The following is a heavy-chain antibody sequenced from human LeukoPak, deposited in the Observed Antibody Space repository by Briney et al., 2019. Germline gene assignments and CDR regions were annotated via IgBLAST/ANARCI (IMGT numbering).Heavy chain of an antibody. V-gene: IGHV1-46*01. J-gene: IGHJ4*02. Sequence: GASVKVSCQASGYLFISYYIHWVRQAPGQGLEWMGVINPSDGGTNYAQKFQGRVTMTRDMSTSTVYMDLNSLRSEDTAVYYCARDVARDFDYWGQGTLVTVSS. CDR1: GYLFISYY. CDR2: INPSDGGT. D-gene: IGHD5-24*01. CDR3: ARDVARDFDY.